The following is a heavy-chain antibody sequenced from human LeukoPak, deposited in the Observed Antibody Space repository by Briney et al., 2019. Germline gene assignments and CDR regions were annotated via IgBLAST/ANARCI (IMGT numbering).Heavy chain of an antibody. J-gene: IGHJ4*02. CDR1: GYTFTSYG. CDR3: ARGSSYGFSMGY. CDR2: ISTYNGDT. D-gene: IGHD1-26*01. V-gene: IGHV1-18*01. Sequence: ASVKVSCKASGYTFTSYGINWVRQAPGQGLEWMGWISTYNGDTNYAQKLQGRVTMTTDTSTSTAYMELRSLRSDDTAVYYCARGSSYGFSMGYWGQGTLVIVSS.